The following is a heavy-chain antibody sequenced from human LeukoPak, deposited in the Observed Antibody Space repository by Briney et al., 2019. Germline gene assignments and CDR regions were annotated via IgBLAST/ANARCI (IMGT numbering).Heavy chain of an antibody. D-gene: IGHD5-18*01. J-gene: IGHJ4*02. CDR1: GGSFSGYY. CDR3: ARGYSYGYGDFDY. Sequence: SETLSLTCAVYGGSFSGYYWSWIRQPPGKGLEWIGEINHSGSTNYNPSLKSRVTISVDTSKNQFSLKLSSVIAADTAVYYCARGYSYGYGDFDYWGQGTLVTVSS. V-gene: IGHV4-34*01. CDR2: INHSGST.